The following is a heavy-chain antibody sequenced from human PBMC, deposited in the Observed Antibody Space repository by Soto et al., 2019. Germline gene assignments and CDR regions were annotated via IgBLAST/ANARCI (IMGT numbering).Heavy chain of an antibody. CDR2: FSNSGTT. Sequence: PXETLSLTGTVSGGSIGNHDLIWIRQPPGKGLEWIGYFSNSGTTKFNPALQSRVTISADTSKNQFSLKLNSVTAADTAVYFCGRDPHFGVVGVWGQGTRVTVS. CDR1: GGSIGNHD. CDR3: GRDPHFGVVGV. J-gene: IGHJ3*01. V-gene: IGHV4-59*11. D-gene: IGHD3-3*01.